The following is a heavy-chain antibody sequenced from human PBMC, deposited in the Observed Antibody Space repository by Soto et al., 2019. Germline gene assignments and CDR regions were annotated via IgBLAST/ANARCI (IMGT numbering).Heavy chain of an antibody. V-gene: IGHV4-61*01. CDR3: ARARLSRSWWFDP. CDR2: IYYSGST. J-gene: IGHJ5*02. D-gene: IGHD3-10*01. CDR1: GGSISSSSYY. Sequence: PSETLSLTCTVSGGSISSSSYYWSWIRQPPGKGLEWIGYIYYSGSTNYNPSLKSRVTISVDTSKNQFSLKLSSVTAADTAVYYCARARLSRSWWFDPWGQGTLVTVSS.